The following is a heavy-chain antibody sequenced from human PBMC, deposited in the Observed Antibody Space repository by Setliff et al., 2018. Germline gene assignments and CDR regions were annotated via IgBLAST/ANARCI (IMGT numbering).Heavy chain of an antibody. CDR1: GFTFSSYN. V-gene: IGHV3-30*07. CDR2: ISYDGSNK. CDR3: ARDITKWGYFFDC. J-gene: IGHJ4*02. D-gene: IGHD3-10*01. Sequence: LRLSCAASGFTFSSYNMHWVRQAPGKGLEWVAFISYDGSNKYYADSVKGRFTISRDSSKNTLYLQMNSLRAEDTAVYYCARDITKWGYFFDCWGQGTLVTVSS.